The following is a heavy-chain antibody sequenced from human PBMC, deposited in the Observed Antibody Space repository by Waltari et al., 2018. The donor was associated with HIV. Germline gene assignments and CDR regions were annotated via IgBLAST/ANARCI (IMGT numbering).Heavy chain of an antibody. CDR3: AKEGLSRVVVITRPVNPIDY. CDR1: GFTFSSYA. D-gene: IGHD3-22*01. CDR2: ISGSGGST. J-gene: IGHJ4*02. V-gene: IGHV3-23*01. Sequence: EVQLLESGGGLVQPGGSLRLSCAASGFTFSSYAMSWVRQAPGKGLEWVSAISGSGGSTYYADSAKGRLTSSRDNSKNTLYLQMNSLRAEDTAVYYCAKEGLSRVVVITRPVNPIDYWGQGTLVTVSS.